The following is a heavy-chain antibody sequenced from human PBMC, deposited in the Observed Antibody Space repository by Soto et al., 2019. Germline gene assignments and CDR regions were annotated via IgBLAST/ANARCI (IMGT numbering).Heavy chain of an antibody. D-gene: IGHD6-13*01. J-gene: IGHJ4*02. Sequence: EVQLVESGGGLVQPGGSLKLSCAASGFTFSGSAMHWVRQASGKGLEWVGRIRSKANSYATAYAASVKGRFTISRDDSKNTAYLQMNSLKTEDTAVYYCTRGSSSWYAIDYWGQGTLVTVSS. CDR3: TRGSSSWYAIDY. CDR2: IRSKANSYAT. CDR1: GFTFSGSA. V-gene: IGHV3-73*02.